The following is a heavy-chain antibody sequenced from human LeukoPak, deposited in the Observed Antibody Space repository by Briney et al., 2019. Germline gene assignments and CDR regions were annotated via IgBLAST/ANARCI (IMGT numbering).Heavy chain of an antibody. CDR3: AGGHRNWLSSWFVP. J-gene: IGHJ5*02. V-gene: IGHV4-30-2*01. Sequence: SETLSLTCTVSGGSISSGGYYWSWIRQPPGKGLEWIGYIYHSGSTYYNPSLKSRVTISVDTSKNQFSLSLSSVTAADTAVYYWAGGHRNWLSSWFVPWGRGTLVTVSA. CDR1: GGSISSGGYY. CDR2: IYHSGST. D-gene: IGHD3-9*01.